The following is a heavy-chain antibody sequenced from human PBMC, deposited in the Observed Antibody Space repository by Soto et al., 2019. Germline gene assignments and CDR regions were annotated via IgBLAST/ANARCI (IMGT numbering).Heavy chain of an antibody. CDR2: IIPIFGTA. D-gene: IGHD2-2*03. Sequence: SVKVSCKASGGTFSSYAISWVRQAPGQGLEWMGGIIPIFGTANYAQKFQGRVTITADESTRTAYMALSSLRSEDTAVYYCEREVHGYCSSTSCPPVHAFEIWGQGTMVTVSS. CDR1: GGTFSSYA. V-gene: IGHV1-69*13. CDR3: EREVHGYCSSTSCPPVHAFEI. J-gene: IGHJ3*02.